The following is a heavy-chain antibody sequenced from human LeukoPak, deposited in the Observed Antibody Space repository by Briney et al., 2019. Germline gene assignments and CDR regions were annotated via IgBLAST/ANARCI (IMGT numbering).Heavy chain of an antibody. CDR2: ISWNSGSI. Sequence: PGGSLRLSCAASGFTFDDYAMHWVRQDPGKGLEWVSGISWNSGSIGYADSVKGRFTISRDNAKNSLYLQMNSLRAEDMASYYCAKDFYGSGSDPWYFDLWGRGTLVTVSS. J-gene: IGHJ2*01. CDR3: AKDFYGSGSDPWYFDL. D-gene: IGHD6-19*01. V-gene: IGHV3-9*03. CDR1: GFTFDDYA.